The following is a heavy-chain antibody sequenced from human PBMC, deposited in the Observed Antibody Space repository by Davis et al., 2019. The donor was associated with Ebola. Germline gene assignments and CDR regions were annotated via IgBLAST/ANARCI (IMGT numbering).Heavy chain of an antibody. CDR2: ISSDSDYI. CDR1: GFTFSTYS. CDR3: TTQRHYYDSSGYYYVDY. Sequence: PGGSLRLSCAASGFTFSTYSMSWVRQAPGKGLEWVSSISSDSDYIYYADSAKGRFTISRDNAKNSLYLQMNSLRAEDTAVYYCTTQRHYYDSSGYYYVDYWGQGTLVTVSS. J-gene: IGHJ4*02. D-gene: IGHD3-22*01. V-gene: IGHV3-21*03.